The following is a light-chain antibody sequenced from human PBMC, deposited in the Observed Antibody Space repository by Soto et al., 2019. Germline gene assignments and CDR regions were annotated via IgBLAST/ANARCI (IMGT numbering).Light chain of an antibody. CDR1: QSVSSSS. CDR3: QQRSNWPLFT. CDR2: GAS. J-gene: IGKJ3*01. V-gene: IGKV3D-20*02. Sequence: EIVLTQSPGTLSLSPGERATLSCRASQSVSSSSLAWYQQKPGQAPRLLIYGASSRATGIPDRFSGSGSGTDFTLTISRLEPEDFAVYYCQQRSNWPLFTFGPGTKVDIK.